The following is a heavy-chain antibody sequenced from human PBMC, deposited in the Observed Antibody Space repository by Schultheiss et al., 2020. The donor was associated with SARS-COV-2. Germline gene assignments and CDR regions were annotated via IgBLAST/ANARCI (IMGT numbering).Heavy chain of an antibody. CDR1: GGSISSSNW. CDR2: IYYSGST. J-gene: IGHJ4*02. CDR3: ARLSLRGYSYGFFDY. V-gene: IGHV4-39*01. D-gene: IGHD5-18*01. Sequence: SETLSLTCTVSGGSISSSNWWCWVRQPPGKGLWWIGSIYYSGSTYYNPSLKSRVTIVVDTSKNQFSLKLSSVTAADTAVYYCARLSLRGYSYGFFDYWGQGTLVTVSS.